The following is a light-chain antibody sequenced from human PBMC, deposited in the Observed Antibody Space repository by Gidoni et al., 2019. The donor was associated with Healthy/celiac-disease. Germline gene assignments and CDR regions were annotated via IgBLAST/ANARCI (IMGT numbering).Light chain of an antibody. CDR2: EGS. J-gene: IGLJ2*01. CDR3: CSYAGSSTFVV. Sequence: QSALTQPAAVSGAPGQSITISCTGTSSDVGSYNLVSWYQQHPGKAPKLLIYEGSKRPSGVSNRFSGSKSGNTASLTLSGLQAEDEADYYCCSYAGSSTFVVFGGGTTLTVL. V-gene: IGLV2-23*03. CDR1: SSDVGSYNL.